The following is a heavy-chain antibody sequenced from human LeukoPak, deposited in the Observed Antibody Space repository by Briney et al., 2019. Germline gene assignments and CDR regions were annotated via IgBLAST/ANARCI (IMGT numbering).Heavy chain of an antibody. CDR1: GFTVNSHY. J-gene: IGHJ4*02. Sequence: GGSLRLSCAASGFTVNSHYMSWVRQAPGKGLEWVSIIYDGATTSYEDSVKSRFTISRDNSNNILYLQMSSLRAEDTAVYYCATVAGGTYHFDLWGQGALVTVSS. D-gene: IGHD1-26*01. CDR2: IYDGATT. CDR3: ATVAGGTYHFDL. V-gene: IGHV3-53*01.